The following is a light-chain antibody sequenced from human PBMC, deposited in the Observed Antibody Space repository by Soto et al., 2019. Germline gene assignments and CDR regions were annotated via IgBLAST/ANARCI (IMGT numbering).Light chain of an antibody. V-gene: IGKV3-15*01. Sequence: EIVLTQSPATLSVSPGERATLSCRASQSVSSSYLAWYQQKPGQAPRLLIYGASTRATGIPARFSGSGSGTDFTLTISSLQPEDFATYYCQQSYSTPQITFGQGTRLEI. CDR1: QSVSSSY. J-gene: IGKJ5*01. CDR3: QQSYSTPQIT. CDR2: GAS.